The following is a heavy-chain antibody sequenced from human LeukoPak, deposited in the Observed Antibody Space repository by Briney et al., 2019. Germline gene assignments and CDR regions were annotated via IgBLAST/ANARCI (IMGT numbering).Heavy chain of an antibody. V-gene: IGHV4-39*02. CDR3: ARDGYSRPYYFDY. CDR1: GGSISSYY. Sequence: PSETLSLTCTVSGGSISSYYWGWIRQPPGKGLEWIGSIYYSGSTYYNPSLKSRVTISVDTSKNQFSLKLSSVTAADTAVYYCARDGYSRPYYFDYWGQGTLVTVSS. CDR2: IYYSGST. J-gene: IGHJ4*02. D-gene: IGHD6-13*01.